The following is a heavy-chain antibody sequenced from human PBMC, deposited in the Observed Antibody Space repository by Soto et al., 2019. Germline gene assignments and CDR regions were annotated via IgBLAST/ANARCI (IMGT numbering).Heavy chain of an antibody. CDR2: MSYDGSNK. Sequence: PGGSLRLSCAASGFTFSNYPMHWVRQAPGKGLEWVAVMSYDGSNKYYADSVKGRFTISRDNSKNTLYLQMNSLRAEDTAVYYCAREAAMVTDYFDYWGQGTLVTVSS. CDR1: GFTFSNYP. CDR3: AREAAMVTDYFDY. J-gene: IGHJ4*02. D-gene: IGHD5-18*01. V-gene: IGHV3-30-3*01.